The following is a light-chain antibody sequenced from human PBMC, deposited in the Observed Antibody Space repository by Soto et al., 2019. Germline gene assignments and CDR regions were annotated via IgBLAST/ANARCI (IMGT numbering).Light chain of an antibody. CDR1: SGDVGGYNY. CDR3: SSYAGGNRLV. V-gene: IGLV2-8*01. Sequence: QSAPTQPPSASGSPGQSVTISCTGTSGDVGGYNYVSWHQKHPGKVPKVIIFEVSKRPSGVPDRFSGSKSGSTASLTVSGLQPEDEADYYCSSYAGGNRLVFGGGTKLTVL. CDR2: EVS. J-gene: IGLJ3*02.